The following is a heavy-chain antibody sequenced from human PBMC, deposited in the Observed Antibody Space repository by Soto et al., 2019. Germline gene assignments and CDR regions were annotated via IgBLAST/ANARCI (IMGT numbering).Heavy chain of an antibody. Sequence: PGESLKISWRGSGDKLATHWNGLGRHKAGKGMEWMGIIFPGDAETRYSPSFQGHITISADKSISIAYLRWSSLKASDTVIFFFAPPAPFCMDFWGQGTLVTVSS. J-gene: IGHJ6*02. D-gene: IGHD2-2*01. CDR3: APPAPFCMDF. CDR1: GDKLATHW. CDR2: IFPGDAET. V-gene: IGHV5-51*01.